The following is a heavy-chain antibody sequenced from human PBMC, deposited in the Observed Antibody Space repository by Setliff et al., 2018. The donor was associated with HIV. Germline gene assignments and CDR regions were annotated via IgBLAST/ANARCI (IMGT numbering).Heavy chain of an antibody. J-gene: IGHJ3*02. CDR1: GYTFTSYY. V-gene: IGHV1-46*01. Sequence: ASVTVSCKASGYTFTSYYMHWVRQAPGQGLEWMGIINPSGGSASYAQKFQGRVTMTRDTSTSTVYMELSSLRSEDTAVYYCARRGGYSYATDAFDIWGQGTMVTVS. CDR2: INPSGGSA. CDR3: ARRGGYSYATDAFDI. D-gene: IGHD5-18*01.